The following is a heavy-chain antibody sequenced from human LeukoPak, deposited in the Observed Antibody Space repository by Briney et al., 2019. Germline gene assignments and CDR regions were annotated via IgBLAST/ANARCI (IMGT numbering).Heavy chain of an antibody. CDR2: ISSSSSYI. Sequence: GGSLRLSCAASGFTFSGYSMNWVRQAPGKGLEWVSSISSSSSYIYYADSVKGRFTISRDNAKNSLYLQMNSLRAEDTAVYYCARDSPAADGFDYWGQGTLVTVSS. CDR1: GFTFSGYS. J-gene: IGHJ4*02. CDR3: ARDSPAADGFDY. V-gene: IGHV3-21*01. D-gene: IGHD6-13*01.